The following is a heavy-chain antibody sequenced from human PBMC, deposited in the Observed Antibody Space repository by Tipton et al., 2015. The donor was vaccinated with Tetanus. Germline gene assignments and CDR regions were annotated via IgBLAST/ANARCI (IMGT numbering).Heavy chain of an antibody. D-gene: IGHD5-24*01. CDR1: GFTFNNYA. CDR3: VKDRKATILFDF. CDR2: ITSSGANT. V-gene: IGHV3-23*01. J-gene: IGHJ4*02. Sequence: SLRLSCAASGFTFNNYAMSWVRQAPGKGLEWVSVITSSGANTYYADSVKGRFIISRDNSKNTLYLQMNSLRAEDSAVYYCVKDRKATILFDFWGQGTLVTVSS.